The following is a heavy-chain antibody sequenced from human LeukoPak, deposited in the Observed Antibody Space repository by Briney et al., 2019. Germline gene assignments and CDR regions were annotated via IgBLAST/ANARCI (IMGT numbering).Heavy chain of an antibody. Sequence: GESLQISCQGSGYRFTSYWIGWVRQLPGKGLEWMGIIYPDDSDTRYSPSFQGQVTISADKSISTAYLQWSSLKASDTAMYYCAIGGDSTTSCYRCFNYWGQGTLVTVSS. CDR3: AIGGDSTTSCYRCFNY. V-gene: IGHV5-51*01. CDR1: GYRFTSYW. D-gene: IGHD2-2*01. CDR2: IYPDDSDT. J-gene: IGHJ4*02.